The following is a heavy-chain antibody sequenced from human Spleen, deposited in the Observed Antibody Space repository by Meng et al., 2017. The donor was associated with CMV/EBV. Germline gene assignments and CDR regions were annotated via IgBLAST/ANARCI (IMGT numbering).Heavy chain of an antibody. CDR3: ARERVAARQSSGEYYYYYGMDV. CDR2: IYYSGST. CDR1: GGSIRSRYYY. Sequence: SETLSLTCTVSGGSIRSRYYYWGWIRQSPGKGLEWIGYIYYSGSTNYNPSLKSRVTISVDTSKNQFSLKLSSVTAADTAVYYCARERVAARQSSGEYYYYYGMDVWGQGTTVTVSS. J-gene: IGHJ6*02. D-gene: IGHD6-6*01. V-gene: IGHV4-61*01.